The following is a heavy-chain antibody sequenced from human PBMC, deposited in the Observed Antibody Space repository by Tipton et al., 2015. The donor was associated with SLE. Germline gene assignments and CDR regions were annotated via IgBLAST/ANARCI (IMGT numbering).Heavy chain of an antibody. D-gene: IGHD6-6*01. CDR2: ISSSSSYI. J-gene: IGHJ6*02. CDR3: ARGSIAALYGMDV. CDR1: GFTFSSHS. V-gene: IGHV3-21*01. Sequence: SLRLSCAASGFTFSSHSMNWVRQAPGKGLEWVSSISSSSSYIYYADSVKGRFTISRDNAKNSLYLQMNSLRAEDTAVYYCARGSIAALYGMDVWGQGTTVTVSS.